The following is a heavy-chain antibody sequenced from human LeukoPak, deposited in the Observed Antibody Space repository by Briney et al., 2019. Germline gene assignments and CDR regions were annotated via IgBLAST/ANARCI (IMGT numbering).Heavy chain of an antibody. CDR2: IYHSGST. D-gene: IGHD6-13*01. V-gene: IGHV4-38-2*01. J-gene: IGHJ5*02. Sequence: SETLSLTYAVSGYSISSGYYWGWIRQPPGKGLEWIGSIYHSGSTYYNPSLKSRVTISVDTSKNQFSLKLSSVTAADTAVYYCAGSPPGIAAAGTLGSFDPWGQGTLATVSS. CDR1: GYSISSGYY. CDR3: AGSPPGIAAAGTLGSFDP.